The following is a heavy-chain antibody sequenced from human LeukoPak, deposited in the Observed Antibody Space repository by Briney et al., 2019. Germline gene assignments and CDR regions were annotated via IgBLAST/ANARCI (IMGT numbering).Heavy chain of an antibody. CDR3: ARDSVDSSGSFYFDY. D-gene: IGHD3-22*01. CDR2: IYYSGST. CDR1: GGSISSYY. V-gene: IGHV4-59*01. J-gene: IGHJ4*02. Sequence: SETLSLTRSVSGGSISSYYWSWIRQPPGKGLEWIGYIYYSGSTNYNPSLKSRVTISVDTSKNQFSLKLSSVTAADTAVYYCARDSVDSSGSFYFDYWGQGTLVTVSS.